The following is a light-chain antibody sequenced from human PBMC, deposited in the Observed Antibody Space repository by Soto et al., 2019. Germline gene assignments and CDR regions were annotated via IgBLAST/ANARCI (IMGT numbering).Light chain of an antibody. CDR3: QQRSNWPPTWT. Sequence: EIVLTQSPATLSLSPGERATLSCRASQGVSSYLAWYQQKPGQAPRLLIYDASNRATGIPARFSGSGSGTDFTLTISSLEPEDFAVYYCQQRSNWPPTWTFGQGTKVDI. CDR1: QGVSSY. J-gene: IGKJ1*01. V-gene: IGKV3-11*01. CDR2: DAS.